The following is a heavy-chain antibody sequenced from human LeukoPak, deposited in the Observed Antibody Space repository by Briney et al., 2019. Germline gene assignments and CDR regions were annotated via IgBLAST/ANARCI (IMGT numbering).Heavy chain of an antibody. V-gene: IGHV3-30-3*01. Sequence: GGSLRLSCAASGFTFSSYAMHWVRQAPGKGLEWVAVISYDGSNKYYADSVKGRFTISRDNSKNTLYLQMNSLRAEDTAVYYCARERSVAAAGGAFDIWGQGTMVTVSS. CDR1: GFTFSSYA. J-gene: IGHJ3*02. CDR2: ISYDGSNK. D-gene: IGHD6-13*01. CDR3: ARERSVAAAGGAFDI.